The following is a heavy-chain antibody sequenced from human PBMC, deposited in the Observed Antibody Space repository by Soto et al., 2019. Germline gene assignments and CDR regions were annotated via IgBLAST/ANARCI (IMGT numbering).Heavy chain of an antibody. D-gene: IGHD4-17*01. Sequence: GGSLRLSCAASGFTFSSDAMSWVRQAPGKGLEWVSAISGSGGSTYYADSVKGRFTISRDNSKNTLYLQMNSLRAEDTAVYYCAKLSPHDYGDYGAFDIWGQGTMVTVSS. J-gene: IGHJ3*02. CDR3: AKLSPHDYGDYGAFDI. CDR1: GFTFSSDA. V-gene: IGHV3-23*01. CDR2: ISGSGGST.